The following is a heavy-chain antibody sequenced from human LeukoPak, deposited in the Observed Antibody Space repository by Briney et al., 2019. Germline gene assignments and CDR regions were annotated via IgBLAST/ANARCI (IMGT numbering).Heavy chain of an antibody. D-gene: IGHD3-16*02. Sequence: TSETLSLTCAVYGGSFSGYYWSWIRQPPGEGLEWIGEINHSGSTNCNPSLKSRVTISVDTSKNQFSLKLSSVTAADTAVYYCARGFAYRRAEYFQHWGQGTLVTVSS. CDR2: INHSGST. CDR1: GGSFSGYY. V-gene: IGHV4-34*01. CDR3: ARGFAYRRAEYFQH. J-gene: IGHJ1*01.